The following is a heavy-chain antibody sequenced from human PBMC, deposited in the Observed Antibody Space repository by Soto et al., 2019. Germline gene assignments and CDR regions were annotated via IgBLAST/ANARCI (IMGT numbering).Heavy chain of an antibody. CDR2: TYWDGDK. Sequence: QITLKESGPTLVKPTQTLTLTCTFSGFSLSTSGVGVGWIRQTPGKALEWLALTYWDGDKRYSPSLKSRLTIMKDTSQNQVVLIMTNMDPVDTGPYSCVQTHKWLRFDYWGQGTLVTVSS. CDR3: VQTHKWLRFDY. V-gene: IGHV2-5*04. J-gene: IGHJ4*02. D-gene: IGHD5-12*01. CDR1: GFSLSTSGVG.